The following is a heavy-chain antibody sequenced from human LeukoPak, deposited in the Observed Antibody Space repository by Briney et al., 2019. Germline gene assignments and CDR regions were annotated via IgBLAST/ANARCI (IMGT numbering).Heavy chain of an antibody. CDR2: IKQDGSEQ. Sequence: GGSLPLSRAASGFTLSSHWMSWVRQAPGKGLEWVANIKQDGSEQYYADSVRGRFTISRDNAKNSLYLQMNSLTAEDTAIYYCARESAGGPDYWGQGTLVTVSS. CDR1: GFTLSSHW. V-gene: IGHV3-7*05. J-gene: IGHJ4*02. CDR3: ARESAGGPDY. D-gene: IGHD6-19*01.